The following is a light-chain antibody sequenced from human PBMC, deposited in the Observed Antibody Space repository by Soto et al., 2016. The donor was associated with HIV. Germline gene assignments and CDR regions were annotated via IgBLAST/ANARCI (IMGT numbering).Light chain of an antibody. CDR2: KAS. J-gene: IGKJ2*01. Sequence: DIQMTQSPSTLSASVGDRVTITCRASQSINSWLAWYQQKPGKAPKLLIYKASSLESGVPSRFSGSGSGTDFTLTISNLQPEDFATYFCQQANSFPPPFGQGTKLEIK. CDR1: QSINSW. V-gene: IGKV1-5*03. CDR3: QQANSFPPP.